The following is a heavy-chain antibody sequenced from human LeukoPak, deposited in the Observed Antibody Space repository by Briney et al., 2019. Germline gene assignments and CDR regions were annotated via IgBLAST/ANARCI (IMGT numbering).Heavy chain of an antibody. Sequence: GGSLRLSCAASGFTFSGSALHWVRQASGKGLEWVGRIRSTANGYATAYAASVKGRFTISRDDSKNTAYLQMDSLRAEDTAVYYCARALGHGSGSYFVYYYMDVWGKGTTVTIS. CDR2: IRSTANGYAT. V-gene: IGHV3-73*01. CDR1: GFTFSGSA. CDR3: ARALGHGSGSYFVYYYMDV. D-gene: IGHD3-10*01. J-gene: IGHJ6*03.